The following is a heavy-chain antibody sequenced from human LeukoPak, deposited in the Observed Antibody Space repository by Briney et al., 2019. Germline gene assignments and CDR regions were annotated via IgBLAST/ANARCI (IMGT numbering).Heavy chain of an antibody. CDR2: MNPNSGNT. V-gene: IGHV1-8*03. D-gene: IGHD3-3*01. Sequence: GASVKVSCKASGYTFTSYDINWVRQATGQGLEWMGWMNPNSGNTGYAQKFQGRVTITRNTSISTAYMELSSLRSEDTAVYYCARGSRLYDFWSGFSDPNGGAFDIWGQGTMVTVSS. CDR3: ARGSRLYDFWSGFSDPNGGAFDI. CDR1: GYTFTSYD. J-gene: IGHJ3*02.